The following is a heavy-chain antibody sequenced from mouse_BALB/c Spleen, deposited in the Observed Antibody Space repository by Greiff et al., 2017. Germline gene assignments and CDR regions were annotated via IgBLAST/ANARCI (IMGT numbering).Heavy chain of an antibody. J-gene: IGHJ4*01. CDR3: NEAFYYAMDY. Sequence: VQLQQSGAELVRPGASVKLSCTASGFNIKDYYMHWVKQRPEQGLEWIGWIDPENGDTEYAPKFQGKATMTADTSSNTAYLQLSSLTSEDTAVYYCNEAFYYAMDYWGQGTSVTVSS. CDR2: IDPENGDT. CDR1: GFNIKDYY. V-gene: IGHV14-4*02.